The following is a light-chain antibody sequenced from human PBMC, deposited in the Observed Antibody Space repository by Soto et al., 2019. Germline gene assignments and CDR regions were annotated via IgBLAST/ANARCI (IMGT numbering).Light chain of an antibody. CDR3: QQYNNWPPTRT. J-gene: IGKJ1*01. CDR2: GAS. CDR1: QSVSSN. Sequence: EIVMTQSPATLSVSPGERATLSCRASQSVSSNLAWYQQKPGQAPRLLIYGASTRATGIPARFXGSGSGTXXXXXXXXXQSEDFAVYYCQQYNNWPPTRTFGQGTKVEIK. V-gene: IGKV3-15*01.